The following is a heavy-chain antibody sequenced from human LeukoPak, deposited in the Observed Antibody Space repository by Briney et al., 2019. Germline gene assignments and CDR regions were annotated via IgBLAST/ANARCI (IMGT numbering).Heavy chain of an antibody. J-gene: IGHJ6*02. V-gene: IGHV3-48*04. CDR1: GFTFSNYN. Sequence: PGGSLRLSCAASGFTFSNYNMNWVRQAPGKGLEWVSYISGGGTNIYYADSVKGRFTVSRDDAKNSLYLQMNSLRAEDTAVYYCARTPTYGFWSGYTLDVWGQGTTVTVSS. D-gene: IGHD3-3*01. CDR3: ARTPTYGFWSGYTLDV. CDR2: ISGGGTNI.